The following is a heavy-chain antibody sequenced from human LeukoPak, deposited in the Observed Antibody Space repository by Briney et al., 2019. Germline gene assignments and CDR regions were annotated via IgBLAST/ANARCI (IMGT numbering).Heavy chain of an antibody. CDR2: ISSSGSTI. CDR1: GFTFSSYE. V-gene: IGHV3-48*03. D-gene: IGHD3-10*01. Sequence: GGSLRLSCAASGFTFSSYEMNWVRQAPGKGLEWVSYISSSGSTIYYAGSVKGRFTISRDNAKNSLYLQMNSLRAEDTAVYYCARAPGVKLPWFGQPWGQGTLVTVSS. J-gene: IGHJ4*02. CDR3: ARAPGVKLPWFGQP.